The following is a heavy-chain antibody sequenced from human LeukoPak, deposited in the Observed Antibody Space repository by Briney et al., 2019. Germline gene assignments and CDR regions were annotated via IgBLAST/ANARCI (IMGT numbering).Heavy chain of an antibody. CDR3: TRHPAEADY. D-gene: IGHD2-15*01. Sequence: GESLRLSCAASGFTFSDSYMSWIRQAPGKGLEWVSYISGSSDNTNYADSVKGRFTISRDNAKNSLYLQMNSLRAEDTAVYYCTRHPAEADYWGEGTLVTVS. V-gene: IGHV3-11*03. CDR1: GFTFSDSY. CDR2: ISGSSDNT. J-gene: IGHJ4*02.